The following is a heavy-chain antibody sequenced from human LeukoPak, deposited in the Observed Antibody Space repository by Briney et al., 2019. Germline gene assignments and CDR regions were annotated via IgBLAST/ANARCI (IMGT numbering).Heavy chain of an antibody. J-gene: IGHJ6*03. CDR3: ARGMESSGWSYYCYYMDV. D-gene: IGHD6-19*01. CDR2: INHSGST. V-gene: IGHV4-34*01. Sequence: SETLSLTCAVYGGSFSGYYWSWIRQPPGKGLEWIGEINHSGSTNYNPSLKSRVTISVDTSKNQFSLKLSSVTAADTAVYYCARGMESSGWSYYCYYMDVWGKGTTVTISS. CDR1: GGSFSGYY.